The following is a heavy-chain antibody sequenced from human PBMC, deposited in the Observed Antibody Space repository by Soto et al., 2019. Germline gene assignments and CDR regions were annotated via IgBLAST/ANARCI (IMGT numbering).Heavy chain of an antibody. V-gene: IGHV3-23*01. J-gene: IGHJ6*02. D-gene: IGHD3-9*01. CDR3: ARVVRYFDTPYGMDV. CDR1: GFTFSNYA. CDR2: IGGSGSNT. Sequence: EGQLLESGEGLVQPGGSLKLSCAASGFTFSNYAMSWVRQAPGKGLEWVLGIGGSGSNTYYADSVKGRFTISRDNSKNTLFLQMNSLRAEDTAEYYCARVVRYFDTPYGMDVWGQGTTVTVSS.